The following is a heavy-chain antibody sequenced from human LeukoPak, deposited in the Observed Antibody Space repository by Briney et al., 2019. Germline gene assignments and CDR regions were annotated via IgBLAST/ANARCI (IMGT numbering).Heavy chain of an antibody. J-gene: IGHJ4*02. CDR2: ISSSGTTI. CDR1: GFTFSSFD. CDR3: ARGGVGGWFRYYFDY. V-gene: IGHV3-48*03. Sequence: PGGSLRLSCAASGFTFSSFDMNWVRQAPGKGLEWLSYISSSGTTIYYADSVKGRFTISRDNAKNSLYLQMNSLRAEDTAVYYCARGGVGGWFRYYFDYWGQGTLVTVSS. D-gene: IGHD6-19*01.